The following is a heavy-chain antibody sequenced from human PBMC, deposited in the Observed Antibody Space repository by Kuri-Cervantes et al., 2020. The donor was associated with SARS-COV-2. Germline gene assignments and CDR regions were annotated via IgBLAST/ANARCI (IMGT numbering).Heavy chain of an antibody. Sequence: GGSLRLSCAASGFTFSDYYMSWIRQAPGKGLEWVSYISSSSSYTNYADSVKGRFTISRDNAKNSLYLQMNSLRAEDTAVYYCARVVAAAGTAVDPWGQGTLVTVSS. D-gene: IGHD6-13*01. CDR2: ISSSSSYT. CDR1: GFTFSDYY. J-gene: IGHJ5*02. V-gene: IGHV3-11*06. CDR3: ARVVAAAGTAVDP.